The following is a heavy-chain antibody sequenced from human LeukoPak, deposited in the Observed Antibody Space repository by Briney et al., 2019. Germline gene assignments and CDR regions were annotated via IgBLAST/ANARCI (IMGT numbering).Heavy chain of an antibody. CDR2: ISGSGGST. CDR3: ARNRQQYYYDSSGNDRFDY. D-gene: IGHD3-22*01. J-gene: IGHJ4*02. CDR1: GFTFSSYA. V-gene: IGHV3-23*01. Sequence: PGGSLRLSCAASGFTFSSYAMSWVRQAPGKGLEWVSAISGSGGSTYYADSVKGRFTISRDNAKNSLYLQMNSLRAEDTAVYYCARNRQQYYYDSSGNDRFDYWGQGTLVTVSS.